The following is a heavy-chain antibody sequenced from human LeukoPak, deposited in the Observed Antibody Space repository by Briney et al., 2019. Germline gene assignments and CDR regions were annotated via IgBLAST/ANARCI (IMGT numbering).Heavy chain of an antibody. J-gene: IGHJ4*02. V-gene: IGHV5-51*01. Sequence: GESLKISCKGSGYTFTTYWIGWVRQMPRKSLEWMGIIYPRDSDTRYSPSFQGQVTISADRSISTAYLQWSSLKASDTAMYYCARHTSYASDYWGQGTLVTVSS. CDR3: ARHTSYASDY. D-gene: IGHD2-8*01. CDR1: GYTFTTYW. CDR2: IYPRDSDT.